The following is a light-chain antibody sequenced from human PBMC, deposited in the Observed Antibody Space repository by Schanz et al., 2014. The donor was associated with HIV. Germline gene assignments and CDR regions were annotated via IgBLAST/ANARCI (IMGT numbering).Light chain of an antibody. V-gene: IGKV3-15*01. Sequence: ELVMTQSPATLSVSPGERATLSCRASQSVGSDLAWYQHKPGQAPRLLIYGASTRATGIPARFSGSGSGREFTLTISSLQSEDFAVYYCQQYGSFFSFGGGTKVEI. CDR3: QQYGSFFS. J-gene: IGKJ4*01. CDR2: GAS. CDR1: QSVGSD.